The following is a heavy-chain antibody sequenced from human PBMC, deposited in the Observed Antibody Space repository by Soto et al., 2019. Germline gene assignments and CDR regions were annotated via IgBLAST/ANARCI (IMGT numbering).Heavy chain of an antibody. V-gene: IGHV1-2*04. D-gene: IGHD2-2*02. CDR3: ARGGLVVVTAAIGYYGMDV. Sequence: ASVKVSCKSSGYTFTGYYMHWVRQAPGQGLEWMGWINPNSGGTNYAQKFQGWVTMTRDTSISTAYMEMSRLRSDDTAVYYCARGGLVVVTAAIGYYGMDVWGQGTTVTVS. CDR2: INPNSGGT. CDR1: GYTFTGYY. J-gene: IGHJ6*02.